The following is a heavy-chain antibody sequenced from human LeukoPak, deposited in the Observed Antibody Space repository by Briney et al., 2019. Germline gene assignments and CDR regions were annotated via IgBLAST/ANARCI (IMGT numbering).Heavy chain of an antibody. Sequence: PSETLYLTCAASGGSFSGYYWSWIRQPPGKGLEWIGEINHSGSTDYNPSLKSRVTISVDTSKNQFSLKLSSVTAADTAVYYCARGKPNYYDSSGYYWTWFDPWGQGTLVTVSS. V-gene: IGHV4-34*01. CDR3: ARGKPNYYDSSGYYWTWFDP. J-gene: IGHJ5*02. D-gene: IGHD3-22*01. CDR2: INHSGST. CDR1: GGSFSGYY.